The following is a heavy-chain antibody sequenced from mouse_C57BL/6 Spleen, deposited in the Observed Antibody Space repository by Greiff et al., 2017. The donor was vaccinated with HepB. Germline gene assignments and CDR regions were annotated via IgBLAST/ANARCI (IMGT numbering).Heavy chain of an antibody. CDR1: GYTFTDYN. Sequence: VQLQQSGPELVKPGASVKIPCKASGYTFTDYNMDWVKQSHGKSLEWIGDINPNNGGTIYNQKFKGKATLTVDKSSSTAYMALRSLTSEDTAVYYCARLGPYYGSSPYAMDYWGQGTSVTVSS. J-gene: IGHJ4*01. CDR2: INPNNGGT. D-gene: IGHD1-1*01. CDR3: ARLGPYYGSSPYAMDY. V-gene: IGHV1-18*01.